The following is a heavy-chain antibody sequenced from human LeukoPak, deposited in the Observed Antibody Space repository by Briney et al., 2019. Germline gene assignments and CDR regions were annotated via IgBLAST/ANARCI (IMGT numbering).Heavy chain of an antibody. J-gene: IGHJ6*02. CDR3: ARRATLYYGMDV. Sequence: GGSLRLSCAASGFTFSSYWMHWVRQAPGKGLVWVSRINTDGSSTSYADSVKGRFTISRDNAKNTLYLQMNSLRAEDTAMYHCARRATLYYGMDVWGQGTTVTVSS. V-gene: IGHV3-74*01. D-gene: IGHD1-26*01. CDR2: INTDGSST. CDR1: GFTFSSYW.